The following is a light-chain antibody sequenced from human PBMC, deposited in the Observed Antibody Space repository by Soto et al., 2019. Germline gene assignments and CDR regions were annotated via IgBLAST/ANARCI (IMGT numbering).Light chain of an antibody. CDR3: TSYAGSNYFVV. V-gene: IGLV2-8*01. CDR1: SSDVGNYNY. CDR2: EVT. J-gene: IGLJ2*01. Sequence: QSVLTQPPSASGSPGQSVTISCTGTSSDVGNYNYVSWYQQHPGKAPKPMIYEVTKRPSGVPDRFSGSKSGNTASLTVSGLQAEDEADYYCTSYAGSNYFVVFGGGTKLTVL.